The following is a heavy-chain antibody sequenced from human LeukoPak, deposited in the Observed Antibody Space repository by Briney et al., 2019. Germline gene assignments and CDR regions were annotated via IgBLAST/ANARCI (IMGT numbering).Heavy chain of an antibody. V-gene: IGHV3-74*01. CDR1: GFTFSSYW. J-gene: IGHJ6*02. CDR2: IHSDGIST. CDR3: ARDRQYVMDV. Sequence: GGSLRLSCAASGFTFSSYWMHWVRQAPGKGLVWVSRIHSDGISTSYADSVKGRFTISRDNAKNTLYLQMNSLRAEDTAVYYWARDRQYVMDVWGQGTTVTVSS.